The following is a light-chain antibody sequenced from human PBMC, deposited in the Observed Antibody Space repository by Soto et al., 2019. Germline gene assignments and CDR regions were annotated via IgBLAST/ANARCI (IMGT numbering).Light chain of an antibody. CDR1: EGISSY. CDR3: QQLNSYPLT. V-gene: IGKV1-9*01. J-gene: IGKJ4*01. CDR2: LAA. Sequence: DTQLTQSPSLLSASVGDTVTITCRASEGISSYLAWYQQKPGKGPKLLVYLAATLQSGVPSRFSGSGSGKEFTLTISSLQPEDFATYYCQQLNSYPLTFGGGTKVEVK.